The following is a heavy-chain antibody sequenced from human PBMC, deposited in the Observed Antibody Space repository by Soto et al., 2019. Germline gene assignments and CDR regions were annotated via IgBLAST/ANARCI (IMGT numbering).Heavy chain of an antibody. Sequence: GGSLRLSCAASGFTCSSFTMHWVRQAPGKGLEWVALISYDAGNNKYYADSVKGRFSISRDNSRNTLYLQLNSLRAEDTAVYYCARSIAVAGTPEFDYWGQGTLVTVSS. CDR2: ISYDAGNNK. CDR3: ARSIAVAGTPEFDY. CDR1: GFTCSSFT. D-gene: IGHD6-19*01. J-gene: IGHJ4*02. V-gene: IGHV3-30-3*01.